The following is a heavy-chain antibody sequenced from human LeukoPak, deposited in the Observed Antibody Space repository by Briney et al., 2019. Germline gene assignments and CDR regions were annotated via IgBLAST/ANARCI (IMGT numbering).Heavy chain of an antibody. CDR3: ARKVVRGVDAFDI. V-gene: IGHV4-4*07. D-gene: IGHD3-10*01. CDR2: IYSSGST. CDR1: GGSLSSYY. Sequence: SETLSLTCTVSGGSLSSYYWSWIRQPAGKGLEWIGRIYSSGSTNYNPSLKSRVTISVDTSKNQFSLKLSSVTAADTAVYYCARKVVRGVDAFDIWGQGTMVTVSS. J-gene: IGHJ3*02.